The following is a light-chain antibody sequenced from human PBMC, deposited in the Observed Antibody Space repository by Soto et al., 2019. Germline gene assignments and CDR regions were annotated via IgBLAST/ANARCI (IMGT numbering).Light chain of an antibody. V-gene: IGKV3-15*01. J-gene: IGKJ1*01. CDR3: QQYQKLWT. CDR1: QTIYSN. CDR2: HAS. Sequence: ILMTQSPATLSVSPGGRVTLSCRASQTIYSNVAWYQQRPGQSPRLLIYHASSRATVIPARFSGSGSGTEFTLTINSLQSEDFAVYYCQQYQKLWTFGQGTKVDIK.